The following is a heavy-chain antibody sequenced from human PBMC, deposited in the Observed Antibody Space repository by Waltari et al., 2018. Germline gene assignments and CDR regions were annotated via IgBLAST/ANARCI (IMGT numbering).Heavy chain of an antibody. CDR3: ARLAVGADY. Sequence: QVQLQESGPGLVKPSETLSLTCAVSGYSISSGYYWGWIRQPPGKGLEWIGSIYHSGSTSYNPSLKSRVTISVDTSKNQFSLKLSSVTAADTAVYYCARLAVGADYWGQGTLVTVSS. V-gene: IGHV4-38-2*01. CDR2: IYHSGST. CDR1: GYSISSGYY. J-gene: IGHJ4*02. D-gene: IGHD1-26*01.